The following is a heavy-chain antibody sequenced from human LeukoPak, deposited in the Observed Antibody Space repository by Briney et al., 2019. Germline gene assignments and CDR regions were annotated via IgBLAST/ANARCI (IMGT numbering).Heavy chain of an antibody. Sequence: ASVKFSCNASGYTFTSYYMHWMRHAPAQGLERRGWIDPNSGVTDYAQKIQGRGTMTRDTSISTANSSLSRLRSDDTAVYYCARDLFAIFGVVSPHFVYSRQGTLVTVPS. CDR1: GYTFTSYY. CDR2: IDPNSGVT. J-gene: IGHJ4*02. D-gene: IGHD3-3*01. V-gene: IGHV1-2*02. CDR3: ARDLFAIFGVVSPHFVY.